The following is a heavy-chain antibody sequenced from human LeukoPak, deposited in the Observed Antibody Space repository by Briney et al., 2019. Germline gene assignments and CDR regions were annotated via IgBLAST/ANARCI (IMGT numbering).Heavy chain of an antibody. D-gene: IGHD3-22*01. J-gene: IGHJ4*02. CDR3: ATFYDSSGYYHDY. CDR1: GGSISSGGYY. CDR2: IYYSRST. V-gene: IGHV4-31*03. Sequence: SETLSLTCTVSGGSISSGGYYWSWIRQHPGEGLEWIGYIYYSRSTYYNPSLKSRVTISVDTSKNQFSLKLSSVTAADTAVYYCATFYDSSGYYHDYWGQGTLVTVSS.